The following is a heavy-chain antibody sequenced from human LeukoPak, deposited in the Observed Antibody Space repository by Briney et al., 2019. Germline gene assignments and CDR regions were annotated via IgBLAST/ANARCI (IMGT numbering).Heavy chain of an antibody. V-gene: IGHV3-23*01. Sequence: GSLRLSCAASGFTFSTYAMGWVRQAPGKGLEWVSTVTGSGGSTYYADSVNGRFTISRDNSKNTLFLQMASLSADDTALYYCAKDLVVETPTGIFDFWGQGTLVTVSS. D-gene: IGHD2-21*02. CDR3: AKDLVVETPTGIFDF. CDR2: VTGSGGST. J-gene: IGHJ4*02. CDR1: GFTFSTYA.